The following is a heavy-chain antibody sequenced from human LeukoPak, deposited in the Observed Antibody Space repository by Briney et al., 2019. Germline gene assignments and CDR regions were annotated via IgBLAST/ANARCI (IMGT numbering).Heavy chain of an antibody. J-gene: IGHJ3*02. CDR2: MNPNSGNT. D-gene: IGHD4-23*01. CDR3: ARVHYGGNVDAFDI. Sequence: ASVKVSCKASGHTFTSYDINWVRQATGQGLEWMGWMNPNSGNTGYAQKFQGRVTMTRNTSISTAYMELSSLRSEDTAVYYCARVHYGGNVDAFDIWGQGTMVTVSS. V-gene: IGHV1-8*01. CDR1: GHTFTSYD.